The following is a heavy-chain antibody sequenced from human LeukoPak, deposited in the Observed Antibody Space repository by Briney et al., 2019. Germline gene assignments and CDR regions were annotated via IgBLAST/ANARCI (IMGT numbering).Heavy chain of an antibody. Sequence: PGGSLRLSCAASGFTFSSYEMNWVRQAPGKGLEWVSYISSSGSTIYYADSVKGRFTISRDNSKNTLYLQMNSLRAEDTAVYYCARGLGSYGYYFDYWGQGTLVTVSS. CDR2: ISSSGSTI. J-gene: IGHJ4*02. V-gene: IGHV3-48*03. D-gene: IGHD3-10*01. CDR3: ARGLGSYGYYFDY. CDR1: GFTFSSYE.